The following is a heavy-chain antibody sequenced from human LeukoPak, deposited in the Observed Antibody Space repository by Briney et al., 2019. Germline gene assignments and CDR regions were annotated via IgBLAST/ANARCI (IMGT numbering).Heavy chain of an antibody. CDR2: MNPNSGNT. CDR1: GYTFTSYD. D-gene: IGHD4-17*01. Sequence: ASVKVSCKASGYTFTSYDINWVRQATGQGLEWMGWMNPNSGNTGYAQKFQGRVTMTRNTSISTAYMELSSLRSEVTAVYYCARGGAYGDYNRKAYYYYGMDVWGQGTTVTVSS. V-gene: IGHV1-8*01. J-gene: IGHJ6*02. CDR3: ARGGAYGDYNRKAYYYYGMDV.